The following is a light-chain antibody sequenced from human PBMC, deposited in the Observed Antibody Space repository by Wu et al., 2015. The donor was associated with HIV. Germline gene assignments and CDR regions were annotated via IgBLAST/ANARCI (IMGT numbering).Light chain of an antibody. V-gene: IGKV3-15*01. CDR1: QSIGRN. Sequence: NVLTQSPDTLSLSPGERATLSCRASQSIGRNLAWYQQKPGQAPRLLIYGASIRATGIPATFIGSGSGTEFTLTISSLQSEDFAVYYCQLSNNWPWTFGRRTKVEIK. J-gene: IGKJ1*01. CDR3: QLSNNWPWT. CDR2: GAS.